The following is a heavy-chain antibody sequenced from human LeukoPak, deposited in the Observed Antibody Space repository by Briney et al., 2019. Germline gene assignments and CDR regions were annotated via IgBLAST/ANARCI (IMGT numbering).Heavy chain of an antibody. CDR3: ARGGGGSGYYYAD. CDR1: CGSFSGFY. Sequence: SETLSLTCAVYCGSFSGFYWTWIRQPPGKGLEWIGEINHSGSTNYNLSVKSRVTVSVDTSKNQFYLKLSSVTAEDTAVYYCARGGGGSGYYYADWGQGPLVTVSS. V-gene: IGHV4-34*01. CDR2: INHSGST. J-gene: IGHJ4*02. D-gene: IGHD3-22*01.